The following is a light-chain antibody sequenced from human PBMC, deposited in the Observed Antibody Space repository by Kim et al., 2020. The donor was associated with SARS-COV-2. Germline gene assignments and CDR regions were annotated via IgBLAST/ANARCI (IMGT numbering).Light chain of an antibody. V-gene: IGKV3-15*01. Sequence: SPGGRATLSCRASQSVSSNLAAYQQKPGQAPTLLIYCASTRAAGSPATFSSSGSATAFTLTISSLQSEDFAVYYCQQYNNWSPLTFGEGTKVDIK. J-gene: IGKJ4*01. CDR1: QSVSSN. CDR3: QQYNNWSPLT. CDR2: CAS.